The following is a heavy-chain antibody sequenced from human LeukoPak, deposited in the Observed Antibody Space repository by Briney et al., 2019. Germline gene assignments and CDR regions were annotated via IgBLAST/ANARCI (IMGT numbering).Heavy chain of an antibody. J-gene: IGHJ6*03. V-gene: IGHV5-51*01. CDR1: GYSFTSYW. Sequence: GESLKISCKGSGYSFTSYWIGWVRQMPGKGLEWMGIIYPGDSDTRYSPSFQGQVTISADKSISTAFLQWSSLKASDTAMYYCARLSYDSSDFHYMDVWGKGTTVTISS. CDR2: IYPGDSDT. CDR3: ARLSYDSSDFHYMDV. D-gene: IGHD3-22*01.